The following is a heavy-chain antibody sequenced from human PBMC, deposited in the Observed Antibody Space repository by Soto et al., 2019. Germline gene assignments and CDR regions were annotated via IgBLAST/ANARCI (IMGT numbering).Heavy chain of an antibody. CDR3: ARLGHPGH. Sequence: QGQLVQSGAEVKKPGSSVKVSCTASGGSLRHSVISGVRQAPAQRLEWMGGVIPILGTANYAQKFQGRVTMPADEATSTAYRHLSSLSPDDTAVYYCARLGHPGHWGSATLVIVSS. D-gene: IGHD3-10*01. CDR1: GGSLRHSV. V-gene: IGHV1-69*01. J-gene: IGHJ4*02. CDR2: VIPILGTA.